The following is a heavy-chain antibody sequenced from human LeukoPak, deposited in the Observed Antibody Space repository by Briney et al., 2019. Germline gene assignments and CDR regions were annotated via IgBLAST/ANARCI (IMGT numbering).Heavy chain of an antibody. CDR2: IYYSGST. D-gene: IGHD6-6*01. V-gene: IGHV4-39*01. CDR1: GGSISSSSYY. CDR3: ARLHSSSDWYFDL. J-gene: IGHJ2*01. Sequence: PSETLSLTCTVSGGSISSSSYYWGWIRQPPGKGLEWIGSIYYSGSTYYNPSLKSRVTISVDTSKNQFSLKLSSVTAADTAMYYCARLHSSSDWYFDLWGRGTLVTVSS.